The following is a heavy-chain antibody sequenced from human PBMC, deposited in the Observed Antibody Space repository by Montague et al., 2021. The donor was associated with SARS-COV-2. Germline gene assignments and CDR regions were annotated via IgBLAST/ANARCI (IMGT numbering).Heavy chain of an antibody. V-gene: IGHV4-4*07. CDR3: ASAVVAAPGTFDY. J-gene: IGHJ4*02. CDR1: GGSISYFY. CDR2: VSARGST. Sequence: SETLSLTCTVSGGSISYFYWSWIRRPAGRGLEWIGRVSARGSTNYNPSLNSRVTMSVDTSKKQFSLRLRPVTAADTAVYYCASAVVAAPGTFDYWGQGTLVTVSS. D-gene: IGHD6-13*01.